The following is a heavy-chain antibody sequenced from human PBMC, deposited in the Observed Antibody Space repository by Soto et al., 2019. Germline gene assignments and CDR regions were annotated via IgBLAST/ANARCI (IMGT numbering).Heavy chain of an antibody. J-gene: IGHJ3*02. CDR2: IVVGSGNT. D-gene: IGHD3-22*01. V-gene: IGHV1-58*01. CDR3: AAFDITMIVVAEAFDI. Sequence: SVKVSCKASGFTFTSSAVQWVRQARGQRLEWIGWIVVGSGNTNYAQKFQERVTITRDMSTSTAYMELSSLRSEDTAVYYCAAFDITMIVVAEAFDIWGQGTMVTVSS. CDR1: GFTFTSSA.